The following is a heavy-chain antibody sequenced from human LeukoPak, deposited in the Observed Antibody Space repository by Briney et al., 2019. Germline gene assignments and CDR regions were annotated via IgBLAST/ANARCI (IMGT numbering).Heavy chain of an antibody. V-gene: IGHV3-30*04. D-gene: IGHD2-2*01. J-gene: IGHJ4*02. CDR1: GFTFSSYA. CDR3: ARGGCSSTSCYGDYFDY. Sequence: GGSLRLSCAASGFTFSSYAMHWVRQAPGKGLEWVAVIPYDGSNKYYADSVKGRFTISRDNSKNTLYLQMNSLRAEDTAVYYCARGGCSSTSCYGDYFDYWGQGTLVTVSS. CDR2: IPYDGSNK.